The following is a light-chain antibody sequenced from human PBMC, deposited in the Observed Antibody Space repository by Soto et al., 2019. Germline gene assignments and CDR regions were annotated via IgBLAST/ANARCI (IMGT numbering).Light chain of an antibody. Sequence: DIVMTQSPDSLAVSLGERATINCKSSQSVLYSSNNKNYLAWYQQKPGQPPKLLICWASTRESGVPDRFSGSGSGTAFTLTISSLQAEDVAVYYCQQYYRPWTFGQGTKVEIK. J-gene: IGKJ1*01. CDR1: QSVLYSSNNKNY. CDR3: QQYYRPWT. CDR2: WAS. V-gene: IGKV4-1*01.